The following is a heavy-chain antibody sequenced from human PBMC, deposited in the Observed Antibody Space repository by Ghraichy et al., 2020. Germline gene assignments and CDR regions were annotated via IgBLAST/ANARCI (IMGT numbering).Heavy chain of an antibody. D-gene: IGHD6-6*01. CDR3: ARGGNSSSSNWFDP. J-gene: IGHJ5*02. Sequence: SETLSLTCAVYGGSFSGYYWSWIRQPPGKGLEWIGEINHSGSTNYNPSLKSRVTISVDTSKNQFSLKLSSVTAADTAVYYCARGGNSSSSNWFDPWGQGTLVTVSS. CDR1: GGSFSGYY. CDR2: INHSGST. V-gene: IGHV4-34*01.